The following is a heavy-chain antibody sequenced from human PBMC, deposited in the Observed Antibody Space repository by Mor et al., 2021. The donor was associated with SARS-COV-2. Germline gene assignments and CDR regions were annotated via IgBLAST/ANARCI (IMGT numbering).Heavy chain of an antibody. J-gene: IGHJ4*02. CDR3: ARNLRGVSMVQAGFDY. V-gene: IGHV2-26*01. CDR2: DDEK. Sequence: DDEKPYSTSLKSRLTISEDTSKSQVVLTMTNVDPSDTGTYYCARNLRGVSMVQAGFDYWGQGILVTVSS. D-gene: IGHD3-10*01.